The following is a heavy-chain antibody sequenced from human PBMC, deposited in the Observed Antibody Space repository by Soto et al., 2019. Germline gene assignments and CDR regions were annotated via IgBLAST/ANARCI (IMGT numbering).Heavy chain of an antibody. CDR3: ANSRLRFLESIYRPRWFDS. V-gene: IGHV4-59*01. D-gene: IGHD3-3*01. J-gene: IGHJ5*01. CDR1: GGSISSYY. CDR2: IYFSGST. Sequence: PSETLSLTCTVSGGSISSYYWSWIRQPPGKGLEWIGYIYFSGSTNYNPSLKSRVTISVDTSKNQFSLKVSSVTAADTAVYYCANSRLRFLESIYRPRWFDSWGQGTLVTVSS.